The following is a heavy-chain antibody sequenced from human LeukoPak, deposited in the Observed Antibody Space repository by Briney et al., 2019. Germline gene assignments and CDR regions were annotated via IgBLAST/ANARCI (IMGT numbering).Heavy chain of an antibody. CDR3: ARDWTGYENKWFDP. D-gene: IGHD2-2*01. Sequence: ASVKVSCKASGYTFTGYYMHWVRQAPGQGLEWMGWINPNSGGTNYAQKFQGRVTMTRDTSISTAYMELSRLRSDDTAVYYCARDWTGYENKWFDPWGQGTLVTVSS. CDR2: INPNSGGT. J-gene: IGHJ5*02. CDR1: GYTFTGYY. V-gene: IGHV1-2*02.